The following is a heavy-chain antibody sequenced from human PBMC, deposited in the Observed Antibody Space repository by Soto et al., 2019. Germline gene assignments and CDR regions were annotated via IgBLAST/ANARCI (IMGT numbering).Heavy chain of an antibody. V-gene: IGHV3-23*01. D-gene: IGHD4-17*01. CDR1: GFTLSSYA. Sequence: GGSLRLSCAASGFTLSSYAMSWVRQAPGKGLEWVPTFSGTGGYTYYADSVMGRFTISRDDSKNTLFLHMNSLRAADTAVYYCARGQRALITYGPFDPWGQGTLVTVSS. J-gene: IGHJ5*02. CDR2: FSGTGGYT. CDR3: ARGQRALITYGPFDP.